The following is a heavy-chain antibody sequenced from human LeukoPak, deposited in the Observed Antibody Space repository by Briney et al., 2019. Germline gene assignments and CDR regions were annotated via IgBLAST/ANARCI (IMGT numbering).Heavy chain of an antibody. CDR1: GFTVSSNY. Sequence: PGGSLRLSCAASGFTVSSNYMSRVRQAPGKGLEWVSVIYSGGSTYYADSVKGRFTISRDNSKNTLYLQMNSLRAEDTAVYYCARSQSNYYDSSGPPYMDVWGKGTTVTVSP. CDR2: IYSGGST. CDR3: ARSQSNYYDSSGPPYMDV. V-gene: IGHV3-53*01. D-gene: IGHD3-22*01. J-gene: IGHJ6*04.